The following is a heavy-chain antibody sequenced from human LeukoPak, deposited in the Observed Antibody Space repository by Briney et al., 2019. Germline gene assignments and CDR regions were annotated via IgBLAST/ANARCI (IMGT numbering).Heavy chain of an antibody. J-gene: IGHJ4*02. D-gene: IGHD6-25*01. Sequence: KPSGTLSLTCTFSGGSSSSSTYYLGWIRPPPGEGVEGVGTIYYRGNTYYNPSLKSRITISVDTSKNQFSLNLNSVTAADTAVYYCARPPVAAPTSYFDYWGQGILVTVSS. V-gene: IGHV4-39*01. CDR2: IYYRGNT. CDR3: ARPPVAAPTSYFDY. CDR1: GGSSSSSTYY.